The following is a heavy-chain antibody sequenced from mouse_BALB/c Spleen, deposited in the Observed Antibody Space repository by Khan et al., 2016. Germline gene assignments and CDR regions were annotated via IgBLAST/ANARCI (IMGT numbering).Heavy chain of an antibody. V-gene: IGHV1-7*01. CDR1: GYTFTSYW. CDR2: INPSTGYT. D-gene: IGHD1-1*01. Sequence: QVQLKQSGAELAKPGASVKMSCKASGYTFTSYWMHWVKQRPGQGLEWIGYINPSTGYTEYNQKFKDKATLTADKSSSTAYMQLSSLTSEDSAVYYCARRHYGSSSYYFDYWGQGTTLTVSS. CDR3: ARRHYGSSSYYFDY. J-gene: IGHJ2*01.